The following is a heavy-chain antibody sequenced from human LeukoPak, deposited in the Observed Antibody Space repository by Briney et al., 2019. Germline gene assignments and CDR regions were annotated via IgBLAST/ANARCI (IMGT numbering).Heavy chain of an antibody. J-gene: IGHJ4*02. CDR3: AREINSGSYGFIDY. Sequence: GASVKVPCKASGYTFTGYYMHWVRQAPGQGLEWMGWINPNSGGTNYAQKFQGRVTMTRDTSISTAYMELSRLRSDDTAVYYCAREINSGSYGFIDYWGQGTLVTVSS. D-gene: IGHD1-26*01. CDR2: INPNSGGT. V-gene: IGHV1-2*02. CDR1: GYTFTGYY.